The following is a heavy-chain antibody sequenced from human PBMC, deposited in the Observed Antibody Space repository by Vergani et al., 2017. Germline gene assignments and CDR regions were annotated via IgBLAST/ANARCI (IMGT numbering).Heavy chain of an antibody. V-gene: IGHV6-1*01. CDR1: GDSVSSNSPA. CDR2: TYYRSKWYN. D-gene: IGHD6-13*01. J-gene: IGHJ4*02. Sequence: QVQLQQSGPGLVKLSQTLLLTCAISGDSVSSNSPAWNWIRQSPSRGLACLGRTYYRSKWYNDYAVSVKSRITINPDTSKNQFSLQLNSVTPEDTAVYYCAREWERQLSNWGQGSLVTVSS. CDR3: AREWERQLSN.